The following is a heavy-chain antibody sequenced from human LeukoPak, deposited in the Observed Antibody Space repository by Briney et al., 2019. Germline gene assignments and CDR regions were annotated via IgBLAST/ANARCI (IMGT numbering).Heavy chain of an antibody. D-gene: IGHD1-20*01. CDR1: GYTFTGYY. Sequence: GASVKVSCKASGYTFTGYYIHWVRQAPGQGLEWMGWINPNSGGTNYAQKFQGRVTMTRDTSISTASMELSRLRSDDTALYYCARTNWNNYCFDYWGQGTLVTVSS. V-gene: IGHV1-2*02. CDR2: INPNSGGT. CDR3: ARTNWNNYCFDY. J-gene: IGHJ4*02.